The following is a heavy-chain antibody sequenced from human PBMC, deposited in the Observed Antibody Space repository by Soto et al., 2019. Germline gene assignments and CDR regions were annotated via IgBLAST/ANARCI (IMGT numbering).Heavy chain of an antibody. CDR3: ARDRKWFGEVYGMDV. Sequence: GWSLRLSCAASVFTFSSYAMSWVRQAPGKGLEWVSAISGSGGSTYYADSVKGRFTISRDNSKNTLYLQMNSLRAEDTAVYYCARDRKWFGEVYGMDVWGQGTTVTVSS. CDR2: ISGSGGST. D-gene: IGHD3-10*01. V-gene: IGHV3-23*01. J-gene: IGHJ6*02. CDR1: VFTFSSYA.